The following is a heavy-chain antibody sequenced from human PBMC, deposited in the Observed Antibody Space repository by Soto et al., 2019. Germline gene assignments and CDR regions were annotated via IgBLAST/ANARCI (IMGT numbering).Heavy chain of an antibody. D-gene: IGHD6-19*01. J-gene: IGHJ4*02. CDR2: IYSGGST. V-gene: IGHV3-53*01. Sequence: HPGGSLRLSCAASGFTVSSNYMSWVRQAPGKGLEWVSVIYSGGSTYYADSVKGRFTISRDNSKNTLYLQMNSLRAEDTAVYYCARVSGWYEFDYWGQGTLVTVSS. CDR3: ARVSGWYEFDY. CDR1: GFTVSSNY.